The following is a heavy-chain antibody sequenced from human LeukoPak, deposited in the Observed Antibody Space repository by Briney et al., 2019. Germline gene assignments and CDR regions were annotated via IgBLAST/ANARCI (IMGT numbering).Heavy chain of an antibody. J-gene: IGHJ4*02. CDR3: AKDRPPQYDSGTYSDY. CDR1: GFTFNNYG. D-gene: IGHD3-10*01. CDR2: IRFDGSKK. Sequence: GGSLRLSCVASGFTFNNYGIHWIRQAPGKGLEWVAFIRFDGSKKFYSDSVKGRFTISRDNSKNTLYLQMNSLSAEDSAVYFCAKDRPPQYDSGTYSDYWGQGTLVTVSS. V-gene: IGHV3-30*02.